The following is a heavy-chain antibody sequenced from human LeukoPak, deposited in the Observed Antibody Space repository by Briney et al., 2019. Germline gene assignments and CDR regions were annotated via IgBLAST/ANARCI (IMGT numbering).Heavy chain of an antibody. CDR1: AYTSPNYG. J-gene: IGHJ6*03. V-gene: IGHV1-18*01. CDR2: ISTYNGNT. Sequence: APVKVSCKASAYTSPNYGITWVRQAPGRGLEWMGWISTYNGNTQYAQKFQGRVTMTTDTPTKTVYMELRSLRSNDTAVYYCALPAKGAYFYYYMEVWGKGTTVTVSS. CDR3: ALPAKGAYFYYYMEV. D-gene: IGHD2-2*01.